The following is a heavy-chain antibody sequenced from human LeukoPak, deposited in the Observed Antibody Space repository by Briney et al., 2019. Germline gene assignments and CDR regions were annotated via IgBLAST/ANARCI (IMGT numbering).Heavy chain of an antibody. D-gene: IGHD5-24*01. Sequence: PGGSLGLSCAASGFTVSSNYMNWVRQAPGKGLEWVSVIDSGGSTYYADSVKGRFTISRDNSKNSLYLQMNSLRDEDTAVYYCARVLGEDGYNLYYWGQGTLVTVSS. V-gene: IGHV3-66*01. CDR3: ARVLGEDGYNLYY. CDR1: GFTVSSNY. CDR2: IDSGGST. J-gene: IGHJ4*02.